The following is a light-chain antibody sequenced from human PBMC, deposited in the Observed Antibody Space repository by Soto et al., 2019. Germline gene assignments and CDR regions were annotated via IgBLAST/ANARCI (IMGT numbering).Light chain of an antibody. V-gene: IGKV3-11*01. Sequence: EIVLTQSPATLSLSPGERATLSCRASHSVDNYLAWYQQKPGQAPRLLIHDASHRATGIPARFSGSGSGTDFTLTISSLEPEDFEVYYCQHRSGFTFGPGTKVDIK. CDR3: QHRSGFT. J-gene: IGKJ3*01. CDR1: HSVDNY. CDR2: DAS.